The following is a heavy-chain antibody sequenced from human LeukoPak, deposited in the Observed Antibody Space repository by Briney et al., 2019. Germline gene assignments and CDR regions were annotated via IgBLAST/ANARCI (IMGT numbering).Heavy chain of an antibody. V-gene: IGHV3-23*01. D-gene: IGHD3-22*01. CDR1: GFKFNNYA. J-gene: IGHJ4*02. CDR3: AKGAHTMTLVVVES. CDR2: IVGSGGGT. Sequence: GGALRLSSAAPGFKFNNYALKWGRPGPGEGVGGGSRIVGSGGGTYYADSVRGRFTISRDNSKNTLYLQMNSLRAEDTAVYYCAKGAHTMTLVVVESWGQGTLVTVSS.